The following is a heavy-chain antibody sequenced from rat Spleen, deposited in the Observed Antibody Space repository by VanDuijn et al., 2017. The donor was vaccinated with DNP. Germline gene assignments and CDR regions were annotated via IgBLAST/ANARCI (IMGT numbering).Heavy chain of an antibody. V-gene: IGHV2-19*01. CDR1: GFSLMDYS. Sequence: QVQLKESGPVLVQPSQTLSLTCTVSGFSLMDYSLPWVRQPPGKGLAWKGRIRIGGTTDYNSALKSRLSISRDTSKSQVLLKMNSLQTDDTAIYFCTSPSTVVRGWFAYWGQGTLVTVSS. CDR2: IRIGGTT. J-gene: IGHJ3*01. D-gene: IGHD1-1*01. CDR3: TSPSTVVRGWFAY.